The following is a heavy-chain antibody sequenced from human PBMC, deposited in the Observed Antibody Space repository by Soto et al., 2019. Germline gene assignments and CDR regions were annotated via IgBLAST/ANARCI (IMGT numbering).Heavy chain of an antibody. CDR1: GGSISSSSYY. CDR3: ARHGETGYIDY. J-gene: IGHJ4*02. D-gene: IGHD6-13*01. Sequence: SETLSPTCTVSGGSISSSSYYWGWIRQPPGKGLEWIGSIYYSGSTYYNPSLKSRVTISVDTSKNQFSLKLSSVTAADTAVYYCARHGETGYIDYWGQGTLVTVS. V-gene: IGHV4-39*01. CDR2: IYYSGST.